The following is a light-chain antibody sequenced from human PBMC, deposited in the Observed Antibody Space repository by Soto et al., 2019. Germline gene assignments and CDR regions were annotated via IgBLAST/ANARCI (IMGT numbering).Light chain of an antibody. CDR1: QSISSY. CDR2: AAS. CDR3: QQSYSTPFT. J-gene: IGKJ3*01. V-gene: IGKV1-39*01. Sequence: DIQMPQPPSSLSASVGDRVTITCRASQSISSYLNWYQQKPGKAPNRLIYAASSLQSGVPTRFNGSGAGTDFTLTISSLQAEYFATYYCQQSYSTPFTFGPGTKVDIK.